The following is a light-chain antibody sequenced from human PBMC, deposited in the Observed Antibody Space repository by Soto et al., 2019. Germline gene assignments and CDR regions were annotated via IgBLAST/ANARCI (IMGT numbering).Light chain of an antibody. V-gene: IGLV2-14*01. CDR3: NSCTDTTNLI. CDR1: SSDVGGYNF. CDR2: EVI. J-gene: IGLJ2*01. Sequence: QSALTQPASVSGSRGQSITISCTGTSSDVGGYNFVSWYQQHPGKAPKFMIYEVINRPSGVSNRFSGSKSGNTASLTISGLQAEDEADYYCNSCTDTTNLIFGGGTKLTVL.